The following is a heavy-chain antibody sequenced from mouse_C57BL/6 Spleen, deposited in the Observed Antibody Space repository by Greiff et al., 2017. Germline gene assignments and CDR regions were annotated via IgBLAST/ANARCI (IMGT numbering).Heavy chain of an antibody. D-gene: IGHD1-1*01. J-gene: IGHJ2*01. V-gene: IGHV1-15*01. CDR1: GYTFTDYE. CDR2: IDPETGGT. CDR3: TRSDYGSFDY. Sequence: QVQLQQSGAELVRPGASVTLSCKASGYTFTDYEMHWVKQTPVHGLEWIGAIDPETGGTAYNQKFKGKAILTAYKSSSTAYMVLRSLTSEDSAVYYCTRSDYGSFDYWGQGTTLTVAS.